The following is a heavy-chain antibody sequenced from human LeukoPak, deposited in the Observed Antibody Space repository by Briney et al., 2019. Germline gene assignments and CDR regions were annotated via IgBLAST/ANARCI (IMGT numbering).Heavy chain of an antibody. Sequence: GGSLRLSCSASGFDSSNYWMSWVRQAPGKGLEWVSGISPSGDITYYADSVKGRFTISRDNSKNTLYLEVISLAAEDTAVYYCAKDDAWLRFGEWSQGTLVTVSS. CDR1: GFDSSNYW. CDR2: ISPSGDIT. V-gene: IGHV3-23*01. J-gene: IGHJ4*02. CDR3: AKDDAWLRFGE. D-gene: IGHD5-12*01.